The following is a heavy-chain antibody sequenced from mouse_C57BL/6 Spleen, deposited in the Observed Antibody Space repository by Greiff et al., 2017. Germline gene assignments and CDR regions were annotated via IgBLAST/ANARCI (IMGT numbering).Heavy chain of an antibody. V-gene: IGHV1-64*01. Sequence: QVQLQQPGAELVKPGASVKLSCKASGYTFTSYWMHWVKQRPGQGLEWIGMIHPNSGSTNYNEKFKSKATLTVDKSSSTAYMQLSSLTSEDSAVYYCARDGKGYYFDYWGQGTTRTVSS. D-gene: IGHD2-1*01. J-gene: IGHJ2*01. CDR2: IHPNSGST. CDR3: ARDGKGYYFDY. CDR1: GYTFTSYW.